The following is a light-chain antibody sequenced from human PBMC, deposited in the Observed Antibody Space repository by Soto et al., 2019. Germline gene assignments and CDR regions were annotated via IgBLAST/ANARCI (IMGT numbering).Light chain of an antibody. CDR3: QQSYNTPRT. CDR2: GAS. Sequence: EIVMTQSPATLSVSPGERATLSCRASQSVSSNLAWYQQKPGQAPRLLIYGASSLQDGVPARFSGRGSGTEFTLTIFSLQAEDFATYYCQQSYNTPRTFGQGTKVDVK. CDR1: QSVSSN. J-gene: IGKJ1*01. V-gene: IGKV3-15*01.